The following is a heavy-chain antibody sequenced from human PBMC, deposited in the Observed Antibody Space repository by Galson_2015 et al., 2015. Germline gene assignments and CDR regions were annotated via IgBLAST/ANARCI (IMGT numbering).Heavy chain of an antibody. D-gene: IGHD3-22*01. CDR1: GGTFSSYA. CDR3: ARGVYDSSGYPYDMDV. CDR2: IIPIFGTA. V-gene: IGHV1-69*13. Sequence: SVKVSCKASGGTFSSYAISWVRQAPGQGLEWMGGIIPIFGTANYAQKFRGRVTITADESTSTAYMELSSLRSEDTAVYYCARGVYDSSGYPYDMDVWGQGTTVTASS. J-gene: IGHJ6*02.